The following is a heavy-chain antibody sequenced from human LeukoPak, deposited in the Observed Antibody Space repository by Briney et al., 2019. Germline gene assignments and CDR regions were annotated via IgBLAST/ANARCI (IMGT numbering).Heavy chain of an antibody. Sequence: PGGSLRLSCAASGFTFSSYSMNWVRQAPGKGLEWVSVIDSGGSTFYADSVKGRFTISRDNSKNTLYLQMDSLRAEDTAVYYCARGGVHSSFDYWGQGTLVTVSS. CDR1: GFTFSSYS. D-gene: IGHD3-10*01. CDR2: IDSGGST. V-gene: IGHV3-66*01. CDR3: ARGGVHSSFDY. J-gene: IGHJ4*02.